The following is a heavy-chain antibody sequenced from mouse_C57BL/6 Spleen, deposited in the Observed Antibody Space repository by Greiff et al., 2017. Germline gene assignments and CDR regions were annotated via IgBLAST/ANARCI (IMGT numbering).Heavy chain of an antibody. CDR2: IYPGDGDT. D-gene: IGHD2-4*01. J-gene: IGHJ4*01. V-gene: IGHV1-80*01. Sequence: VQLQESGAELVKPGASVKISCKASGYAFSSYWMNWVKQRPGKGLEWIGQIYPGDGDTNYNGKFKGKATLTADKSSSTAYMQLSSLTSEDSAVYFCARFDYDGGYAMDYWGQGTSVTVSS. CDR3: ARFDYDGGYAMDY. CDR1: GYAFSSYW.